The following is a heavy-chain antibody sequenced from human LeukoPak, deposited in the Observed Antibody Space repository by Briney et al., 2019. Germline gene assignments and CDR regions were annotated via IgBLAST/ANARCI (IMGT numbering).Heavy chain of an antibody. CDR1: GYTFSEYY. V-gene: IGHV1-2*02. Sequence: ASVKVSCKASGYTFSEYYIHWVRHAPGQGLEWMAWINPTNGDTNYAQKFQDRVTMTRDTSISTAYMELTRLISDDTAVYYCARVGSSGWYVHPTLDYWGQGTLVTVSS. CDR2: INPTNGDT. CDR3: ARVGSSGWYVHPTLDY. J-gene: IGHJ4*02. D-gene: IGHD6-19*01.